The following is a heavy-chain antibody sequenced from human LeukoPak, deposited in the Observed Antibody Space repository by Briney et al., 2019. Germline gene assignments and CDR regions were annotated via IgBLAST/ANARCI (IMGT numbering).Heavy chain of an antibody. V-gene: IGHV4-38-2*01. CDR2: IYHSGTT. CDR1: GYSISSGYY. J-gene: IGHJ6*04. D-gene: IGHD1-26*01. Sequence: SQTMSLTRAVSGYSISSGYYWGRIRQPPGKGLEWIGNIYHSGTTYYSPSLKSRVTISVDTSKNQFALKLSSVTAADTAVYYCARGVGFWGEGNTVTVSS. CDR3: ARGVGF.